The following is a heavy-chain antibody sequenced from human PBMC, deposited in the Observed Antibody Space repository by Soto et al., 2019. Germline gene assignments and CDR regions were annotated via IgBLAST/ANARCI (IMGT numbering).Heavy chain of an antibody. CDR2: IRIREGIT. V-gene: IGHV3-23*01. CDR3: ARSRSAMEDGMKV. CDR1: VFKFSGSA. J-gene: IGHJ6*02. Sequence: GGSLRLSCASSVFKFSGSAMNCVRHSAGQGLEWVSGIRIREGITYYAESVKGRFTISSDESKDTVYLQMNSLRAEDTATYFCARSRSAMEDGMKVWGQGTTVTVSS. D-gene: IGHD2-2*01.